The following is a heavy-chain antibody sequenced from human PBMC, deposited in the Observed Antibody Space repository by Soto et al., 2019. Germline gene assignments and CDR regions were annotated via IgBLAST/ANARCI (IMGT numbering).Heavy chain of an antibody. J-gene: IGHJ6*02. CDR1: GGSFSGYY. Sequence: SETLSLTCAVYGGSFSGYYWSWIRQPPGKGLEWIGEINHSGSTNYNPSLKSRVTISVDTSKNQFSLKLSSVTAADTAVYYCARGGIAAADNYYYYGMDVWGQGTTVTVSS. CDR2: INHSGST. V-gene: IGHV4-34*01. D-gene: IGHD6-13*01. CDR3: ARGGIAAADNYYYYGMDV.